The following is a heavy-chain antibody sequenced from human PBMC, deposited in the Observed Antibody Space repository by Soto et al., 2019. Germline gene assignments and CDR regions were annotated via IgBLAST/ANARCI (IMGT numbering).Heavy chain of an antibody. Sequence: EVQLVESGGGLVQPGGSLRLSCVASGFTLSSYWMSWVRQAPGKGLEWVANIKKDGSEKNYVDSVKGRFTISKDNAKHSLYLQMNSLTSDATAVYYCARYRIRYALDIWGQGTMVTVSS. D-gene: IGHD3-16*01. CDR2: IKKDGSEK. CDR3: ARYRIRYALDI. CDR1: GFTLSSYW. J-gene: IGHJ3*02. V-gene: IGHV3-7*01.